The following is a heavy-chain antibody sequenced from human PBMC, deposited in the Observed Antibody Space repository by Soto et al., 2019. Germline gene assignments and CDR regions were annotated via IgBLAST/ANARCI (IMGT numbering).Heavy chain of an antibody. J-gene: IGHJ4*02. D-gene: IGHD1-26*01. CDR2: IMPTFGSA. V-gene: IGHV1-69*06. Sequence: QVQLLQSGPALQKPGSSVRVSCKASGGTFSSHGIAWVRQVPGQGLEWMGGIMPTFGSATYGPKWQGRVTISADKSTSTAFMELSGLRSEDTAVYSCASERSAQYFDYWGQGTLVTVSS. CDR1: GGTFSSHG. CDR3: ASERSAQYFDY.